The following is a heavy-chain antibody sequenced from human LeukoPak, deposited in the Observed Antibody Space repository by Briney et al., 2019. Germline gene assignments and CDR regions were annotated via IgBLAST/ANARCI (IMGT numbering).Heavy chain of an antibody. CDR3: AKAVESGGLFDS. D-gene: IGHD4-23*01. Sequence: PGGSLRLSCAASGFTFSSYAMSWVRQAPGKGLEWVSAISGSGGSTYYADSVKGRFTISGDNSRNTLYLQMNSLRAEDTAVYYCAKAVESGGLFDSWGQGTLVTVSS. CDR2: ISGSGGST. CDR1: GFTFSSYA. J-gene: IGHJ4*02. V-gene: IGHV3-23*01.